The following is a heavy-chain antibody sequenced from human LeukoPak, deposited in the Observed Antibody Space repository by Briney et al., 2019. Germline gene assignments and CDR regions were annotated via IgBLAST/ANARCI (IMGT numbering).Heavy chain of an antibody. CDR1: GYTFTNYW. Sequence: GESLKISCRGSGYTFTNYWIAWVRQMPGKGLEWMGIIYPGDSDTRYSPSFQGQVTISADKSISTAYLQWSSLRASDTAMYYCARRGYNRDYFDCWGQGTLVTVSS. CDR3: ARRGYNRDYFDC. J-gene: IGHJ4*02. D-gene: IGHD5-12*01. V-gene: IGHV5-51*01. CDR2: IYPGDSDT.